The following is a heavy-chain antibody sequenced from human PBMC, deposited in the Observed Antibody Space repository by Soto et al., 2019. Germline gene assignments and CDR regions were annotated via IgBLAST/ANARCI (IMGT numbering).Heavy chain of an antibody. Sequence: QVQLVQSGAEVKKPGASVKVSCKASGYTFPSYDINWVRQATGQGLEGMGWMNPNSGNTGYAQKFQGRVTMTRNTSISTAYMELSSLRSEDTAVYYCARGLLRYFDSLHAPYYYYGMDVWGQGTTVTVSS. CDR1: GYTFPSYD. V-gene: IGHV1-8*01. CDR3: ARGLLRYFDSLHAPYYYYGMDV. D-gene: IGHD3-9*01. J-gene: IGHJ6*02. CDR2: MNPNSGNT.